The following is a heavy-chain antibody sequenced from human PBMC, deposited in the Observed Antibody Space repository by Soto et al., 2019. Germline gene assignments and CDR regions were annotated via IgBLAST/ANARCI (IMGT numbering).Heavy chain of an antibody. CDR1: GGSIRGYY. V-gene: IGHV4-59*01. D-gene: IGHD5-18*01. J-gene: IGHJ6*02. CDR2: IFSSGST. Sequence: PSETLSLTCTVSGGSIRGYYWSWIRQPPGKGLEWIGQIFSSGSTIYSPSLKSRVTISVDTSKNQFSLKLSSVTAADTAVYYCARVLVVDTAMGYYYYYGMDVWGQGTTVTVSS. CDR3: ARVLVVDTAMGYYYYYGMDV.